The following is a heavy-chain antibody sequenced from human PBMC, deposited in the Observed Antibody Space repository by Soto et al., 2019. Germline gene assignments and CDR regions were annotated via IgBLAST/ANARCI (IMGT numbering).Heavy chain of an antibody. J-gene: IGHJ4*02. Sequence: SESLSLSCTASGGTISSFYMSWSRQPAGKGLEWIGRIYSSGSTNYYPSLKSRITMSVDTSKNQFSLKLTSVTAADAAVYYCARDCSSSSCLISGLEYWGQGTLVTVSS. CDR3: ARDCSSSSCLISGLEY. V-gene: IGHV4-4*07. CDR1: GGTISSFY. CDR2: IYSSGST. D-gene: IGHD2-2*01.